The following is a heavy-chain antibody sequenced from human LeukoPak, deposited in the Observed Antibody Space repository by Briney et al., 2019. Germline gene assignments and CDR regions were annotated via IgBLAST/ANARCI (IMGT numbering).Heavy chain of an antibody. CDR2: IYYSGST. Sequence: SETLSLTCTVSGGSISSYYWSWIRQPPGKGLEWIGYIYYSGSTNYNPSLKSRVTISVDTSKNQFSLKLSPVTAADTAVYYCARDGPMTTDAFDIWGQGTMVTVSS. CDR1: GGSISSYY. V-gene: IGHV4-59*01. D-gene: IGHD4-17*01. CDR3: ARDGPMTTDAFDI. J-gene: IGHJ3*02.